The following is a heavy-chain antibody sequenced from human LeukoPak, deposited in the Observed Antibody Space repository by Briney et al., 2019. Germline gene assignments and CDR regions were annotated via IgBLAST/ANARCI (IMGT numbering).Heavy chain of an antibody. CDR3: ARVGPAAGTSGFDY. CDR2: IIPIFGTA. Sequence: ASVKVSCKASGGTFSSFAISWVRQAPGQGLEWMGGIIPIFGTANYAQKFQGRVTITTDESTSTAYMGLSSLRSEDTAVYYCARVGPAAGTSGFDYWGQGTLVTVSS. J-gene: IGHJ4*02. D-gene: IGHD6-13*01. V-gene: IGHV1-69*05. CDR1: GGTFSSFA.